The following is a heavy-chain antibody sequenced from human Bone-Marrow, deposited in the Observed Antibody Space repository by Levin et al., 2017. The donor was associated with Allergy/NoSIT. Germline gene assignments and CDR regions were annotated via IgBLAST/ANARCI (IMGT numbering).Heavy chain of an antibody. CDR3: ARASYSSGWYGYGLNV. D-gene: IGHD6-19*01. CDR1: GFTFSYYS. CDR2: MSYDGNNQ. V-gene: IGHV3-30*04. J-gene: IGHJ6*02. Sequence: GESLKISCGASGFTFSYYSIHWVRQAPGKGLEWVAVMSYDGNNQYFADSVKGRFTLSRDNSKNTLSLQMNSLRAEDTAVYYCARASYSSGWYGYGLNVWGQGTTVTVSS.